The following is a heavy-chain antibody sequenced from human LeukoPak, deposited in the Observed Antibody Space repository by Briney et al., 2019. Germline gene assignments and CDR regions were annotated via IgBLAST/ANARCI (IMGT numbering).Heavy chain of an antibody. J-gene: IGHJ4*02. V-gene: IGHV3-74*01. CDR1: GFTFSSYW. CDR3: ARDRAYSSSLDY. D-gene: IGHD6-13*01. Sequence: GSLRLSCAASGFTFSSYWMHWVRQAPGKGLVWVSRINSDGSSTSYADSVKGRFTISRDNARNTLYLQMNSLRAEDTAVYYCARDRAYSSSLDYWGQGTLVTVSS. CDR2: INSDGSST.